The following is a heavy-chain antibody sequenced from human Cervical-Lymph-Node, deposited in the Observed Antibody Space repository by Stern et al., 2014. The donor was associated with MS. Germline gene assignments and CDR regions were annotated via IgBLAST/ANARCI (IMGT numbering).Heavy chain of an antibody. Sequence: VQLVQSGGGIVQPGGSLMIYCVASGFNFRTYWMHWVRQGPGKGLEWVSRINGDGTVSTYADSVRGRFTISRNNANNTMSLQLDNMRVEDTAIYYCASAYRASWGQGTLVTVST. CDR2: INGDGTVS. J-gene: IGHJ4*02. V-gene: IGHV3-74*02. CDR3: ASAYRAS. D-gene: IGHD1-1*01. CDR1: GFNFRTYW.